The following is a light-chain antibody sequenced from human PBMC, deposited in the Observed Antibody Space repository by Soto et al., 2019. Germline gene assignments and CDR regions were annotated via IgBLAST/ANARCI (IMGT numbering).Light chain of an antibody. CDR1: HNVDIY. V-gene: IGKV3-11*01. CDR3: QQRKHWPPLT. CDR2: DAS. Sequence: EVVLTQSPATLSLSPGETATLSCRASHNVDIYLAWYQQKPGQAPRLLIYDASNSATGIPARFSGSGSGTDFTLTISSREPEDSAVYYCQQRKHWPPLTFGQGTRLE. J-gene: IGKJ5*01.